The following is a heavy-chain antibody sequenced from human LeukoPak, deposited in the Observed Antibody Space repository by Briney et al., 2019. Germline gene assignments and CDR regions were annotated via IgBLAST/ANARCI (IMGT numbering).Heavy chain of an antibody. CDR3: ARSGRGGAFDI. V-gene: IGHV3-74*01. Sequence: GGSLRLSCAGSGFTLSSNWMHWVRQGPGKGLVWVSRIYSDGSRTNYADSVRGRFTISGDNAKNTLYLQMNSLRAEDTAVYYCARSGRGGAFDIWGQGTMVTVSS. D-gene: IGHD1-26*01. CDR2: IYSDGSRT. J-gene: IGHJ3*02. CDR1: GFTLSSNW.